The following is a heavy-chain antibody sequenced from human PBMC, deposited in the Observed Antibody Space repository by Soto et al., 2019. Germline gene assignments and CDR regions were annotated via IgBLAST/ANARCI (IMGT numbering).Heavy chain of an antibody. V-gene: IGHV4-59*08. CDR1: GGSISSYY. Sequence: SETLSLTCTVSGGSISSYYWSWIRQPPGKGLEWIGYIYYSGSTNYNPSLKSRVTISVDTSKNQFSLKLSSVTAADTAVYYCARLLTTATTFDYWGQGTLVTVS. D-gene: IGHD4-17*01. CDR3: ARLLTTATTFDY. CDR2: IYYSGST. J-gene: IGHJ4*02.